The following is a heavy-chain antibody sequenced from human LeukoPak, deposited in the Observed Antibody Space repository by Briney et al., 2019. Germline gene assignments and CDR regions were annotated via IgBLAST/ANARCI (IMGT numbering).Heavy chain of an antibody. D-gene: IGHD6-13*01. V-gene: IGHV3-23*01. CDR1: GFTFGSYA. Sequence: GGSLRLSCVASGFTFGSYAMGWVRHPPGKGLEWVAVITDSGGSTYYGASVRGRFTLSRDNSKNTLYLQMDSLRAEDTAIYFCGQQLLRTGAYDFWGQGTLVTVSS. J-gene: IGHJ4*02. CDR3: GQQLLRTGAYDF. CDR2: ITDSGGST.